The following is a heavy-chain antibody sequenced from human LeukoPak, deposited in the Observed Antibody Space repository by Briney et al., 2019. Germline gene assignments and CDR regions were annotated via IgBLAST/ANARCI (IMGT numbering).Heavy chain of an antibody. D-gene: IGHD4-17*01. Sequence: PSETLSLTCTVPGDSISSFNWWSWVRQPPGKGLEWIGEIHHSGRTNYNPSLKSRVTISIDKSKNQFSLMLRSVTAADTAVYYCARVGDYELDYWGQGTLVTVSS. CDR2: IHHSGRT. J-gene: IGHJ4*02. CDR1: GDSISSFNW. CDR3: ARVGDYELDY. V-gene: IGHV4-4*02.